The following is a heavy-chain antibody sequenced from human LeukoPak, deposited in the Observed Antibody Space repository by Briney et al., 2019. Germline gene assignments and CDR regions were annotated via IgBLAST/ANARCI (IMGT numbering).Heavy chain of an antibody. J-gene: IGHJ4*02. V-gene: IGHV1-69*05. D-gene: IGHD4-17*01. CDR2: IIPIFGTA. Sequence: SVKVSCKASGGTFSSYAISWVRQAPGQGLEWMGGIIPIFGTANYAQKFQGRVTTTTDESTSTAYMELSSLRSEDTAVYYCAAEVTTVTTRVDYWGQGTLVTVSS. CDR3: AAEVTTVTTRVDY. CDR1: GGTFSSYA.